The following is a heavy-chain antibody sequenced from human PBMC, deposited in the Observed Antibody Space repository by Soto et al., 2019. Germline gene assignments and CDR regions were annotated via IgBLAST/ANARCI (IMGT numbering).Heavy chain of an antibody. D-gene: IGHD1-26*01. CDR2: ISGSGGST. CDR3: AKDKNFRVPTYDY. Sequence: SLRLSCAASGFTFSSYAMSWVRQAPGKGLEWVSVISGSGGSTYYADSVKGRFTISRDNSKNTLYLQMNSLRAEDTAVYYCAKDKNFRVPTYDYWGQGTLVTVSS. CDR1: GFTFSSYA. V-gene: IGHV3-23*01. J-gene: IGHJ4*02.